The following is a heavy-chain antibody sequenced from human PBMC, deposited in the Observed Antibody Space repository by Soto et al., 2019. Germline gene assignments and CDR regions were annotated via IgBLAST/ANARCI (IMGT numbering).Heavy chain of an antibody. CDR3: AKDLTSREIFGVVPPGWFDP. J-gene: IGHJ5*02. CDR1: GFTFISYA. V-gene: IGHV3-23*01. CDR2: ISGSGGST. D-gene: IGHD3-3*01. Sequence: PGGSLRLSCAASGFTFISYAMSWVRQAPGKGLEWVSAISGSGGSTYYADSVKGRFTISRDNSKNTLYLQMNSLRAEDTAVYYCAKDLTSREIFGVVPPGWFDPWGQGTLVTVSS.